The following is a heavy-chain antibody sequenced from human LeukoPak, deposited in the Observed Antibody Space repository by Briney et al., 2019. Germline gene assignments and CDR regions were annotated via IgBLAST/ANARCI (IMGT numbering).Heavy chain of an antibody. CDR1: GATFSSYA. Sequence: SVKVSCKASGATFSSYAISWVRQAPGQGLEWMGRIIPILGIANYAQKFQGRVTITADKSTSTAYMELSSLRSEDTAVYYCARDRAPEFRAFDIWGQGTMVTVSS. CDR2: IIPILGIA. J-gene: IGHJ3*02. V-gene: IGHV1-69*04. D-gene: IGHD3-10*01. CDR3: ARDRAPEFRAFDI.